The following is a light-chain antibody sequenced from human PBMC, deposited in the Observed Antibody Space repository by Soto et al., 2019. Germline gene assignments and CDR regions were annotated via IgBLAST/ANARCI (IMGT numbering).Light chain of an antibody. CDR2: AAS. Sequence: DIQMTQSPSSLSASVGDRVTITCRASQSISSYLNWYQQKPGKAPKVLIYAASSLQSGVPSRFSGIGSGTDFTLSISSLQPEDFATYYCQQYNSYSFGQGTKVDIK. CDR1: QSISSY. CDR3: QQYNSYS. J-gene: IGKJ1*01. V-gene: IGKV1-39*01.